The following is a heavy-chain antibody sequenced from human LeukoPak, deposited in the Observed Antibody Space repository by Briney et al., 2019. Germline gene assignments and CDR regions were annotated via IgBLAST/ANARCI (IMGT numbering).Heavy chain of an antibody. D-gene: IGHD5-12*01. CDR3: ARARVRYSDYDWDY. Sequence: PWGSLTLTCAASGFTFSSYAMHWVRQAPGKGLEYVSAISSNGGSTYYANSVKGRFTISRDNSKNTLYLQMGGLRAEDMAVYYCARARVRYSDYDWDYWGQGTLVTVSS. CDR2: ISSNGGST. CDR1: GFTFSSYA. J-gene: IGHJ4*02. V-gene: IGHV3-64*01.